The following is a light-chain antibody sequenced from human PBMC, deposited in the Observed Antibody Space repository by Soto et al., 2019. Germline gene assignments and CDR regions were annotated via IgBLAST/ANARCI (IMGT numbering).Light chain of an antibody. CDR3: SSYTSSITYV. Sequence: QSVLTQPASVSGSPGQSITISCTGTSSDVGGYKYVSWYQPHPGKAPKLMIYEVSNRPSGVSNRFSGSKSGNTASLTISGLQAEDEADYYCSSYTSSITYVFGTGTKLNVL. CDR2: EVS. J-gene: IGLJ1*01. V-gene: IGLV2-14*01. CDR1: SSDVGGYKY.